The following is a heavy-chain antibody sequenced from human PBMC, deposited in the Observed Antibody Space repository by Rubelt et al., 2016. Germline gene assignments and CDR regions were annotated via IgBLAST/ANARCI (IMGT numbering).Heavy chain of an antibody. D-gene: IGHD1-1*01. CDR2: IYYSGST. V-gene: IGHV4-34*01. J-gene: IGHJ6*03. CDR1: GGSFSGYY. Sequence: QVQLQQWGAGLLKPSETLSLTCAVYGGSFSGYYWSWIRQPPGKGLEWIGSIYYSGSTYYNPSLKSRVTISVDTSKDQFSLRLSAVTAADTAVYYCARSTWMGSYYYMDVWGLGTTVTVSS. CDR3: ARSTWMGSYYYMDV.